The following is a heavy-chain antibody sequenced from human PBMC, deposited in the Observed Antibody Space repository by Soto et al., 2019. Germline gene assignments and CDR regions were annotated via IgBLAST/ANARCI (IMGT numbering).Heavy chain of an antibody. Sequence: GGSLRLSCTASGFTFGDYAMSWFRQAPGKGLEWVGFIRSKAYGGTTEYAASVKGRFTISRDDSKSIAYLQMNSLKTEDTAVYYCTRDVPKDYYDSSGYYYDPYYFDYWGQGTLVTVSS. CDR2: IRSKAYGGTT. V-gene: IGHV3-49*03. CDR3: TRDVPKDYYDSSGYYYDPYYFDY. CDR1: GFTFGDYA. J-gene: IGHJ4*02. D-gene: IGHD3-22*01.